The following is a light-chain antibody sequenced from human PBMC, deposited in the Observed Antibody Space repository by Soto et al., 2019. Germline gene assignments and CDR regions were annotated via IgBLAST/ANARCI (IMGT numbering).Light chain of an antibody. CDR3: QQYGSSPGT. Sequence: IVLTQSPGTLSLSPGERATLSCRDSQSVSNNYLAWYQQKPGQAPRLIIYGASSRATGIPDRFSGSGSGTDFTLTISRLEPEDFAVYYCQQYGSSPGTFGQGTKVDIK. CDR2: GAS. J-gene: IGKJ1*01. V-gene: IGKV3-20*01. CDR1: QSVSNNY.